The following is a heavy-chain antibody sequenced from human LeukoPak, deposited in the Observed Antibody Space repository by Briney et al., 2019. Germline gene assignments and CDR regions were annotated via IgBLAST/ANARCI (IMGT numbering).Heavy chain of an antibody. CDR3: ARDSDSSWFSFDY. CDR1: GGSISSSS. D-gene: IGHD6-13*01. CDR2: ISSSSSYI. J-gene: IGHJ4*02. V-gene: IGHV3-21*01. Sequence: ETLSLTCTVSGGSISSSSYYWGWIRQAPGKGLEWVSSISSSSSYIYYADSVKGRFTISRDNAKNSLYLQMNSLRAEDTAVYYCARDSDSSWFSFDYWGQGTLVTVSS.